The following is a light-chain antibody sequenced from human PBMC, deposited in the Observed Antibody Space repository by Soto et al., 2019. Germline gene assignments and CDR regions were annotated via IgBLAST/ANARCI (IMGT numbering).Light chain of an antibody. CDR3: HHFGSLPET. CDR1: QSVASSY. V-gene: IGKV3-20*01. Sequence: EVVLTQSPGTLSLSPGERVTLSCRASQSVASSYLAWYQQKPGRAPRLLFYSASSRATGIPDRFSGSGSGTDFPLTISRLEPEYFAVYYCHHFGSLPETFGQGTNVE. CDR2: SAS. J-gene: IGKJ1*01.